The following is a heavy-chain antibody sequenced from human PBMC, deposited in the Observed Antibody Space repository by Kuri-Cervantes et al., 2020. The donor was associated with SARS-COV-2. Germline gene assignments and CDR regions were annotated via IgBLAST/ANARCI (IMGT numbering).Heavy chain of an antibody. Sequence: GSLRLSCTVSDGSISNYYWSWIRQPPGKGLEWIGYIYHSGSTNYNPSLNSRVTISIDTSKNQFALRLSTVTAADTAVYYCARWGTYYYDRSGFDWFDPWGQGTLVTVSS. CDR2: IYHSGST. D-gene: IGHD3-22*01. CDR1: DGSISNYY. J-gene: IGHJ5*02. V-gene: IGHV4-59*01. CDR3: ARWGTYYYDRSGFDWFDP.